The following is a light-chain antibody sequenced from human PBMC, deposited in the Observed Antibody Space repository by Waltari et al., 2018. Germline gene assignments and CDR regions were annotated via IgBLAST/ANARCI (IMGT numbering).Light chain of an antibody. CDR3: SSYTLTTSV. V-gene: IGLV2-14*03. J-gene: IGLJ2*01. CDR1: NSDIGVYTY. Sequence: QSALTQPASVSGSPGQSITISCSGANSDIGVYTYVSWYQQHPGKAPKLLIYDGYYRPSGVSLRFSGSKSGNTSSLTISDLQPEDEADYYCSSYTLTTSVFGGGTKVTVL. CDR2: DGY.